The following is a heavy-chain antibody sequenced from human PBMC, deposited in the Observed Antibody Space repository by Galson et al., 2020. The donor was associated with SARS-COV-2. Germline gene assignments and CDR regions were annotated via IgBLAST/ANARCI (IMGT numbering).Heavy chain of an antibody. CDR3: AKEGFGYSSRWCYFEV. CDR1: GTTISSYG. J-gene: IGHJ4*02. V-gene: IGHV3-30*18. CDR2: ISNDGSNQ. Sequence: SLKISCAASGTTISSYGMHWVRPAPGKGLEMVAVISNDGSNQYYADSEKGRFTISRDNSKHTLYLQMNSLTAEHTAVYYCAKEGFGYSSRWCYFEVWGKGTLVTVSS. D-gene: IGHD6-13*01.